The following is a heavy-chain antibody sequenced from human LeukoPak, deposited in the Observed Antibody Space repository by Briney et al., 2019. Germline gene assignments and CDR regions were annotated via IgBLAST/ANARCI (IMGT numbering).Heavy chain of an antibody. Sequence: ASVKVSCKTSGYTFTGYNMHWVRQAPGQGLEWMGWINPNSGGTNYAQKFQGRVTMTRDTSISTAYMELSRLRSDDTAVYYCAREKRVRFLEWLSQRVGYFDYWGQGTLVTVSS. V-gene: IGHV1-2*02. CDR3: AREKRVRFLEWLSQRVGYFDY. CDR1: GYTFTGYN. D-gene: IGHD3-3*01. CDR2: INPNSGGT. J-gene: IGHJ4*02.